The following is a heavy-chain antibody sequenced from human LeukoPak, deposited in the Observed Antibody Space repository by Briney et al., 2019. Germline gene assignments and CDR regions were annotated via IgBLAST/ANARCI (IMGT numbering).Heavy chain of an antibody. V-gene: IGHV4-38-2*02. CDR2: IYHSGST. J-gene: IGHJ4*02. Sequence: SETLSLTCTVSGYSISSGYYWGWIRQPPGKGLEWIGSIYHSGSTYYNPSLKSRVTISVDTSKNQFSLKLSSVTAADTAVYYCARGRVAVAGGSLYWGQGTLVTVSS. D-gene: IGHD6-19*01. CDR1: GYSISSGYY. CDR3: ARGRVAVAGGSLY.